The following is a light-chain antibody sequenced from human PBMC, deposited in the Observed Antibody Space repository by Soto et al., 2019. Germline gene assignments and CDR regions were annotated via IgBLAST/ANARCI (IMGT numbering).Light chain of an antibody. V-gene: IGKV3-15*01. CDR1: QSVRSN. CDR2: GAS. J-gene: IGKJ1*01. Sequence: EKVMTPSPGTPSLSPVERAPLSCQASQSVRSNLAWFQQKPGQAPRLLVYGASYRAIGIPARFSGSGSGTEFSLTVSSLQSEDFAVYYCQQYNDWPWTFGQGTKVDIK. CDR3: QQYNDWPWT.